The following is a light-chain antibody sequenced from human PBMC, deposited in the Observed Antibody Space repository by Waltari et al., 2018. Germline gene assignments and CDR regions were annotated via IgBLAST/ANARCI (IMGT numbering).Light chain of an antibody. CDR3: QQSFSSPRT. CDR1: QSIDTY. CDR2: GAS. Sequence: DIQMTQSPSSLSAFVGDRVTITCRASQSIDTYLNWYQQKPGKAPNLLIYGASGLASGVPSRFSGSGSGTDFTLTISSLQPEDFATYYCQQSFSSPRTFGQGTKVEIK. J-gene: IGKJ1*01. V-gene: IGKV1-39*01.